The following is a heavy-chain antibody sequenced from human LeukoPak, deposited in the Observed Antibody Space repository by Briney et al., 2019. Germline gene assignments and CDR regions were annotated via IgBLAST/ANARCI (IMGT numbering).Heavy chain of an antibody. CDR2: ITGSGDST. Sequence: PGGSLRVSCAASGFTFSSYAMSWVRQAPGKGLEWVSAITGSGDSTYYADSVKGRFTISRDNSKNTLYLQMNSLRAEDTAVYYCAKEQVGASDYWGQGTLVTVSS. D-gene: IGHD1-26*01. CDR1: GFTFSSYA. J-gene: IGHJ4*02. V-gene: IGHV3-23*01. CDR3: AKEQVGASDY.